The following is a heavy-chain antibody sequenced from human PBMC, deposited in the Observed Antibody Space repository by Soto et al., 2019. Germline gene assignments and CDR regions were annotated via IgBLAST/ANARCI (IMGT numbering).Heavy chain of an antibody. CDR3: ARGGWAGYSSEGGFDL. J-gene: IGHJ4*02. CDR2: MNPGSGDT. D-gene: IGHD3-22*01. Sequence: QVQLVQSGAEVKKPGASVKVSCKASGYTFTNNDVSWVRQATGQGLEWMGWMNPGSGDTGYAQKFQGRVTMTRDISIATAYMELNSLTSEDTAIYYCARGGWAGYSSEGGFDLWGQGTHITVSS. V-gene: IGHV1-8*02. CDR1: GYTFTNND.